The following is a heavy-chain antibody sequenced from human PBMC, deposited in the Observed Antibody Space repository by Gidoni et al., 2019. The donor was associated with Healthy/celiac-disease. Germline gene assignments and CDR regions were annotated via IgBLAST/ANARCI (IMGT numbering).Heavy chain of an antibody. CDR2: IYTSGST. D-gene: IGHD4-17*01. CDR3: ARDLEPTVTTEGVYYGMDV. Sequence: KALEWIGRIYTSGSTNYNPSLKSRVTMSVDTSKNQFSLKLSSVTAADTAVYYCARDLEPTVTTEGVYYGMDVWGQGTTVTVSS. V-gene: IGHV4-4*07. J-gene: IGHJ6*02.